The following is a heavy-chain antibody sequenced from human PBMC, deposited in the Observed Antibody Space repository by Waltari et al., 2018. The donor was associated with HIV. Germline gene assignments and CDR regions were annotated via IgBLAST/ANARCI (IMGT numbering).Heavy chain of an antibody. J-gene: IGHJ3*02. V-gene: IGHV4-39*01. CDR3: ARFPYYYDSSGYLDDAFDI. CDR2: IYYSGST. D-gene: IGHD3-22*01. CDR1: GGSISSSSYY. Sequence: QLQLQESGPGLVKPSETLSLTCTVSGGSISSSSYYWGWIRQPPGKGLEWIGSIYYSGSTYYNPSLKSRVTISVDTSKNQFSLKLSSVTATDTAVYYCARFPYYYDSSGYLDDAFDIWGQGTMVTVSS.